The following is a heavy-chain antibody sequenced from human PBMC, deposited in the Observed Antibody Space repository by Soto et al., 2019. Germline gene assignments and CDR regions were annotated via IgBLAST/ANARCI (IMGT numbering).Heavy chain of an antibody. J-gene: IGHJ3*02. CDR3: ARDVGAYCGGDCYSSAFDI. D-gene: IGHD2-21*02. V-gene: IGHV1-69*06. CDR2: IIPIFGTA. CDR1: VGTFSSYA. Sequence: SVKVSCKASVGTFSSYAISWVRQAPGQGLEWMGGIIPIFGTANYAQKFQGRVTITADKSTSTAYMELSSLRSEDTAVYYCARDVGAYCGGDCYSSAFDIWGQGTMVTVSS.